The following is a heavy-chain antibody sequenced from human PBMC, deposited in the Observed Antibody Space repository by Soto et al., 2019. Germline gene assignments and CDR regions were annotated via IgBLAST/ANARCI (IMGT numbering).Heavy chain of an antibody. Sequence: QVQLVQSGAEVKKPGSSVKVSCKASGGTFSSYAISWVRQAPGQGLEWMGGFIPIFGTANYAQKFQGRVTITADESTSTADMELSSLRSEDTAVYYWARAGYDILTGRKIGHFALWGRGTLVTVSS. CDR2: FIPIFGTA. D-gene: IGHD3-9*01. J-gene: IGHJ2*01. CDR1: GGTFSSYA. V-gene: IGHV1-69*01. CDR3: ARAGYDILTGRKIGHFAL.